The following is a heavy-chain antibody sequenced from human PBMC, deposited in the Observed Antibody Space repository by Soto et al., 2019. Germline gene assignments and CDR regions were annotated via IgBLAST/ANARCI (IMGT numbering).Heavy chain of an antibody. CDR3: LFQLLRRGYYYGMDV. V-gene: IGHV3-23*01. J-gene: IGHJ6*02. CDR2: ISGSGGST. CDR1: GFTFSSYA. Sequence: EVQLLESGGGLVQPGGSLRLSCAASGFTFSSYAMSWVRQAPGKGLEWVSAISGSGGSTYYADSVKGRFTISRDNSKNTLYLQMNSLRAEDTAVYYCLFQLLRRGYYYGMDVWGQGTTVTVSS. D-gene: IGHD2-2*01.